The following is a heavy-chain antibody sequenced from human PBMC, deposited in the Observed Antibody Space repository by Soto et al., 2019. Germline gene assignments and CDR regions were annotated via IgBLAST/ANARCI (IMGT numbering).Heavy chain of an antibody. Sequence: SETLSLTCAVSGYSISSGYYWGWIRQPPGKGLEWIGSIYHSGSTYYNPSLKSRVTISVDTSKNQLSLKLSSVTAADTAVYYCARVGGYGMDAWGQGTTVTVSS. D-gene: IGHD3-10*01. J-gene: IGHJ6*02. CDR1: GYSISSGYY. CDR2: IYHSGST. CDR3: ARVGGYGMDA. V-gene: IGHV4-38-2*01.